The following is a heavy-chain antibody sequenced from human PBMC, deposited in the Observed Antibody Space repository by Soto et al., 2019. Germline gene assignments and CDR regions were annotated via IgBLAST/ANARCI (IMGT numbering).Heavy chain of an antibody. CDR3: ARDIYYDFWSGYYMYGMDV. Sequence: GGSLRLSCAASGFTFSSYSMNWVRQAPGKGLEWVSSISSSSSYIYYADSVKGRFTISRDNAKNSLYLQMNSLRAEDTAVYYCARDIYYDFWSGYYMYGMDVWGQGTTVTVS. V-gene: IGHV3-21*01. D-gene: IGHD3-3*01. CDR2: ISSSSSYI. J-gene: IGHJ6*02. CDR1: GFTFSSYS.